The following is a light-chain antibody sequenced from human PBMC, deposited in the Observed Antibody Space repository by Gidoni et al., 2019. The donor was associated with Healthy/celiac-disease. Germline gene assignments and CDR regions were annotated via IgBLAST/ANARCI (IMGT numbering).Light chain of an antibody. J-gene: IGKJ2*01. CDR1: QSVLYSSNNKNY. CDR2: WAS. Sequence: DIVMTQSPDSLAVSLGERATINCKSSQSVLYSSNNKNYLAWYQQKPGQPPKLLIYWASTRESGVPYRFSGSGSGTDFTLTISSLQAEDVAVYYCQQYYSTPYTFXQXTKLEIK. V-gene: IGKV4-1*01. CDR3: QQYYSTPYT.